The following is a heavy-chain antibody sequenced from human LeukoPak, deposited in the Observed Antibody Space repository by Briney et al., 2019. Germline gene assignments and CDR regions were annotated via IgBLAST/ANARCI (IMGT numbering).Heavy chain of an antibody. CDR1: GGSISSYY. D-gene: IGHD3-10*01. Sequence: SETLSLTCTVSGGSISSYYWSWIRQPPGKGLEWIGYIYYSGSTNYNPSLKSRVTISVDTSKNQFSLKLSSVTAADTAVYYCARVGGSNYYYYGMDVWGQGTTVTVSS. V-gene: IGHV4-59*01. CDR3: ARVGGSNYYYYGMDV. J-gene: IGHJ6*02. CDR2: IYYSGST.